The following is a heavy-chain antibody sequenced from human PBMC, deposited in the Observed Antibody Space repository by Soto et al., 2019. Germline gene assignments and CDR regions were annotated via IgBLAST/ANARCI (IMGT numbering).Heavy chain of an antibody. J-gene: IGHJ4*02. CDR3: ARHKYYYDRSGPIDY. V-gene: IGHV3-30*03. CDR1: GFTFSSYG. D-gene: IGHD3-22*01. CDR2: ISYDGSNK. Sequence: QVQLVESGGGVVQPGRSLRLSCAASGFTFSSYGMHWVRQAPGKGLEWVAVISYDGSNKYYADSVKGRFTISRDNSKNTLYLQMNSLRAEDTAVYYCARHKYYYDRSGPIDYWGQGTLVTVSS.